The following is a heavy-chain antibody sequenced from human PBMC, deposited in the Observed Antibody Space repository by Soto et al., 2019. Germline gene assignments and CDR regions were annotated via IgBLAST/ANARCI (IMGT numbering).Heavy chain of an antibody. CDR2: IYYSGST. V-gene: IGHV4-59*01. J-gene: IGHJ3*02. CDR1: GGSISSYY. CDR3: ARDPAKWDLFAFDI. D-gene: IGHD1-26*01. Sequence: SETLSLTCTVSGGSISSYYWSWIRQPPGKGLEWIGYIYYSGSTNYNPSLKSRVTISVDTSKNQFSLKLSSVTAADTAVYYCARDPAKWDLFAFDIWGQGTMVTVAS.